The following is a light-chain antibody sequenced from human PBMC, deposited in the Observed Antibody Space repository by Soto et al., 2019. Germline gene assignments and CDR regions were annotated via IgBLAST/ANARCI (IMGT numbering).Light chain of an antibody. CDR1: QSLSTR. Sequence: DIQMTQSPSSLSASVGDSVTIICRASQSLSTRLAWYQQKPGKAPKVLIYDASSWAGGVPSRFTGSGSGTEFTLTINSLQPDDFATYYCQQYSVYWTFGQGTKVDI. CDR3: QQYSVYWT. J-gene: IGKJ1*01. CDR2: DAS. V-gene: IGKV1-5*02.